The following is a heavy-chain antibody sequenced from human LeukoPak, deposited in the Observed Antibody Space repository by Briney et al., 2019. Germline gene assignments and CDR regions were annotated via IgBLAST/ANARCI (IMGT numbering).Heavy chain of an antibody. Sequence: SSETLSLTCTVSGGSISSSSYYWGWIRQPPGKGLEWIGSIYYSGSTYYNPSLKSRVTISVDTSKNQFSLKLSSVTAADTAVYYCAPLGSSGWGFDYWGQGTLVTVSS. CDR1: GGSISSSSYY. V-gene: IGHV4-39*01. D-gene: IGHD6-19*01. J-gene: IGHJ4*02. CDR3: APLGSSGWGFDY. CDR2: IYYSGST.